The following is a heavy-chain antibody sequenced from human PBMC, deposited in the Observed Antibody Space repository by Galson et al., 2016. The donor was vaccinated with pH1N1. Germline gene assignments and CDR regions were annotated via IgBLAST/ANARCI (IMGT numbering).Heavy chain of an antibody. CDR2: IYYRGST. D-gene: IGHD3-3*01. V-gene: IGHV4-59*01. CDR3: ARFGVGVTWGDYELESSLYFDY. Sequence: SETLSLTCTVSGGPISNYYWTWIRQPPGKGLEWIGYIYYRGSTNYNPSLKSRVTISVDMYRNQFSLKLTSVTAAETAVYYCARFGVGVTWGDYELESSLYFDYWGQGTLVSVSS. J-gene: IGHJ4*02. CDR1: GGPISNYY.